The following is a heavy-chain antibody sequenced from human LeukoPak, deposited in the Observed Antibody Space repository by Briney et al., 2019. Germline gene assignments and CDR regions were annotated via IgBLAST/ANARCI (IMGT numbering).Heavy chain of an antibody. CDR3: ARADSYSWYGS. CDR1: GFTFSSYW. D-gene: IGHD6-13*01. Sequence: GGSLRLSCAASGFTFSSYWMSWLRQAPGKGLEWVANIKQDGSEKYYVDSVEGRFTISRDNAENSLSLQMNSLRAEDTAVYYCARADSYSWYGSWGQGTLVTVSS. V-gene: IGHV3-7*01. CDR2: IKQDGSEK. J-gene: IGHJ4*02.